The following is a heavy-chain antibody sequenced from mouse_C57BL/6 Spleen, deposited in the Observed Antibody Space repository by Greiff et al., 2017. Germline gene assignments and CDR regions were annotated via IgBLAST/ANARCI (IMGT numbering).Heavy chain of an antibody. CDR3: ARYLHYGSSYGYAMDY. CDR2: INPSSGYT. Sequence: QVQLQQSGAELAKPGASVKLSCKASGYTFTSYWMHWVKQRPGQGLEWIGYINPSSGYTKYNQKFKDKATLTADNSSSTAYMQLSSLTYEDSAVYYCARYLHYGSSYGYAMDYWGQGTSVTVSS. V-gene: IGHV1-7*01. J-gene: IGHJ4*01. D-gene: IGHD1-1*01. CDR1: GYTFTSYW.